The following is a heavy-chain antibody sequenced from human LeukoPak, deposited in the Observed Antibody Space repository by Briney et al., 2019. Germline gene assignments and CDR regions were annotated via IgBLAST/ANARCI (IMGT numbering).Heavy chain of an antibody. D-gene: IGHD2-2*01. CDR3: ARVKYCSSTSCYPDFDL. CDR2: IYYSGST. CDR1: GGSISSGGYY. J-gene: IGHJ2*01. Sequence: SETLSLTCTVSGGSISSGGYYWSWIRQHPGKGLEWIGYIYYSGSTYYNPPLKSRVTISVDTSKNQFSLKLSSVTAADTAVYYCARVKYCSSTSCYPDFDLWGRGTLVTVSS. V-gene: IGHV4-30-4*08.